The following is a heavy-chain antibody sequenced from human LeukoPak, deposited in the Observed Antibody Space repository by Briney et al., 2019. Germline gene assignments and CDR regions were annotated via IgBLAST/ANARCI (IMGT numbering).Heavy chain of an antibody. CDR1: GFSFSSYT. Sequence: GGSLRLSCAASGFSFSSYTMNWVRQAPGKGLEWVSAISGSGGSTYYADSVKGRFTISRDNSKNTLYLQMNSLRAEDTAVYYCARGIAVAGLAVYWGQGTLVTVSS. CDR3: ARGIAVAGLAVY. CDR2: ISGSGGST. D-gene: IGHD6-19*01. J-gene: IGHJ4*02. V-gene: IGHV3-23*01.